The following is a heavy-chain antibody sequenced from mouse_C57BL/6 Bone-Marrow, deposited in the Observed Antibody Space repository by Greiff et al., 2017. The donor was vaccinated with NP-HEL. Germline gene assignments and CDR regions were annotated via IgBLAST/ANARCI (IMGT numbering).Heavy chain of an antibody. CDR3: ARSGGWDYAMDY. J-gene: IGHJ4*01. CDR2: IYPGSGNT. V-gene: IGHV1-76*01. Sequence: QVQLQQSGAELVRPGASVKLSCKASGYTFTDYYINWVKQRPGQGLEWIARIYPGSGNTYYNDGCKGKATLTAEKSSSTAYMQLSSLTSEDSAVYFCARSGGWDYAMDYWGQGTSVTVSS. D-gene: IGHD1-1*02. CDR1: GYTFTDYY.